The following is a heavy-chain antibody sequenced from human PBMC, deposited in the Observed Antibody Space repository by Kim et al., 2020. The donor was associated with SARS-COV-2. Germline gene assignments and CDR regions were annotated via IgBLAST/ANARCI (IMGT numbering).Heavy chain of an antibody. J-gene: IGHJ3*02. Sequence: DSVKVRFTISRDNSKNTLYLQMNSLRAEDTAVYYCARDFWTGSYYGAFDIWGQGTMVTVSS. V-gene: IGHV3-53*01. CDR3: ARDFWTGSYYGAFDI. D-gene: IGHD1-26*01.